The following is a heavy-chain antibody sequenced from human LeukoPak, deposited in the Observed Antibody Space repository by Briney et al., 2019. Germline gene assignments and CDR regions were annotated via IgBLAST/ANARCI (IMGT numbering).Heavy chain of an antibody. CDR1: GFTFSDYY. J-gene: IGHJ6*03. CDR2: ISSPGTTT. V-gene: IGHV3-11*04. Sequence: PVRSLRLSCAASGFTFSDYYMSWIRQAPGKGLEWISHISSPGTTTLYADSVKGRFTISRDNAKNSLHLQMNTLRADDTAVYYCATGKVGPYYYYMDVWGKGTTVTVSS. CDR3: ATGKVGPYYYYMDV. D-gene: IGHD1-26*01.